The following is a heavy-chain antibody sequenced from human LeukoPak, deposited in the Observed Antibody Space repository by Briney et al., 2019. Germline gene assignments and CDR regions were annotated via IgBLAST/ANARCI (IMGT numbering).Heavy chain of an antibody. J-gene: IGHJ5*02. CDR1: GLTFSYST. Sequence: GGSLRLSCVASGLTFSYSTMNWVRQAPGKGLEWVSSISGRGTYIYYADSVKGRFTISRDNANNSLFLQMNSLRPDDTAVYYRAHGPSHSPPYDPWGQGTLVTVSS. V-gene: IGHV3-21*01. CDR3: AHGPSHSPPYDP. CDR2: ISGRGTYI.